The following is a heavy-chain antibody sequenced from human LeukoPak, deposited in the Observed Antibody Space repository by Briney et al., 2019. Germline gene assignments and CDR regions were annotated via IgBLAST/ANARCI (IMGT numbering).Heavy chain of an antibody. CDR2: IYYSGST. CDR1: GGSISSYY. V-gene: IGHV4-59*08. CDR3: ARMGYSYGNWFDP. D-gene: IGHD5-18*01. J-gene: IGHJ5*02. Sequence: PSETLSLTCTVSGGSISSYYWSWIRQPPGKGLEWIGYIYYSGSTNYNPSLKSRVTISVDTSKNQFSLKLSSVTAADTAVYYCARMGYSYGNWFDPWGQGTLVTVSS.